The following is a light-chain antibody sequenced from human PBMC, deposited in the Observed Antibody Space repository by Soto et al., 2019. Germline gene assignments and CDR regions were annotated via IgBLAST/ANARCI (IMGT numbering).Light chain of an antibody. CDR2: KAS. CDR1: QSISSW. V-gene: IGKV1-5*03. J-gene: IGKJ1*01. CDR3: QQYNSYSPWT. Sequence: DIQMTQSPSTLSASVGDRVTITCRASQSISSWLAWYQQKPGKAPKLLIYKASSLESGVPSRVSGSGSGTEFTLTISSLQPDDFATYDCQQYNSYSPWTFGQGTKVEIK.